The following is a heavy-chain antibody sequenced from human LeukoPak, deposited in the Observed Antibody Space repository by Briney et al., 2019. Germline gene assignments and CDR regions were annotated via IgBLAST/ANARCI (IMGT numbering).Heavy chain of an antibody. CDR1: GYTFTSYG. CDR3: ARDFTHYYGSGSYLEY. J-gene: IGHJ4*02. V-gene: IGHV1-18*01. Sequence: GASVKVSCKASGYTFTSYGISWVRQAPGQGLEWMGWISAYNGNTNYAQKLQGRATMTTDTSTSTAYMELRSLRSDDTAVYYCARDFTHYYGSGSYLEYWGQGTLVTVSS. CDR2: ISAYNGNT. D-gene: IGHD3-10*01.